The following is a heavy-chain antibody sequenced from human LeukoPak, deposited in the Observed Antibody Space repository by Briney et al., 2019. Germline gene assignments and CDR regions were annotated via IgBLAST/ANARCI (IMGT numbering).Heavy chain of an antibody. D-gene: IGHD3-22*01. CDR3: ARLGYYYDSSGYSHWYFDL. Sequence: GASLKISCKGSGYSFTSYWIGWVRQMPGKGLEWMGIIYPGDSDTRYSPSFQGQVTISADKSISTAYLQWSSLKASDTAMYYCARLGYYYDSSGYSHWYFDLWGRGTLVTVSS. CDR1: GYSFTSYW. CDR2: IYPGDSDT. J-gene: IGHJ2*01. V-gene: IGHV5-51*01.